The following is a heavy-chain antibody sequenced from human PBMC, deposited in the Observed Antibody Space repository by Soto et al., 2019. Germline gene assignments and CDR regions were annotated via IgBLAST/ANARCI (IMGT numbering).Heavy chain of an antibody. CDR3: AKEIRRDYVWFDP. D-gene: IGHD4-17*01. J-gene: IGHJ5*02. V-gene: IGHV4-59*01. CDR1: GGSISSYY. Sequence: WETLSLTCTVSGGSISSYYWSWIRQPPGKGLEWIGYIYYSGSTNYNPSLKSRVTISVDTSKNQFSLKLSSVTAADTAVYYCAKEIRRDYVWFDPWGQEPWSPSPQ. CDR2: IYYSGST.